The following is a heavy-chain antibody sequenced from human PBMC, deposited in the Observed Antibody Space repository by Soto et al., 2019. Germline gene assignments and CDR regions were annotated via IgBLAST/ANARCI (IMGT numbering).Heavy chain of an antibody. D-gene: IGHD6-6*01. CDR2: INPNSGGT. V-gene: IGHV1-2*04. Sequence: SVKVSCKASGYTFTRYYMHWVRQAPGQGLEWMGWINPNSGGTNYAQKFQGWVTMTRDTSISTAYMELSRLRSDDTAVYYCARGGWYSSSPLDYYYYYGMDVWGQGTTVTVSS. CDR1: GYTFTRYY. CDR3: ARGGWYSSSPLDYYYYYGMDV. J-gene: IGHJ6*02.